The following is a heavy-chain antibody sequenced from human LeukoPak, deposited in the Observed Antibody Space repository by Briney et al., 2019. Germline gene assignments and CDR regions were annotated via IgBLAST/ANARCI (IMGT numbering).Heavy chain of an antibody. CDR2: ISYDGSNK. V-gene: IGHV3-30*03. CDR3: ARSNSGSYELFDY. J-gene: IGHJ4*02. Sequence: GGSLRLSCAASGFTFSNYAMHWVRQAPGKGLEWVTPISYDGSNKYYVDSVKGRFTISRDNSKNTLYLQMNSLRAEDTAVYYCARSNSGSYELFDYWGQGTLVTVSS. CDR1: GFTFSNYA. D-gene: IGHD1-26*01.